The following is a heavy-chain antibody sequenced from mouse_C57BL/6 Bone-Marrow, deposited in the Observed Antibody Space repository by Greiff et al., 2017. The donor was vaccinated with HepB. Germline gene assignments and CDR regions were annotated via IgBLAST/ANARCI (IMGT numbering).Heavy chain of an antibody. CDR2: INPYNGGT. V-gene: IGHV1-19*01. J-gene: IGHJ1*03. CDR1: GYTFTDYY. CDR3: ARAGGNDEDFDV. Sequence: DVKLQESGPVLVKPGASVKMSCKASGYTFTDYYMHWVKQSHGKSLEWIGVINPYNGGTSYNQKFKGKATLTVDKSSSTAYMELNSLTSEDSAVYYCARAGGNDEDFDVWGTGTTVTVSS. D-gene: IGHD2-2*01.